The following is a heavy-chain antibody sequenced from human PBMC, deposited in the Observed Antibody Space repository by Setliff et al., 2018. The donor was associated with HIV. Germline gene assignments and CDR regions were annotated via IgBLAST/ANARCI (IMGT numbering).Heavy chain of an antibody. J-gene: IGHJ4*02. CDR3: ARDVLDLVISVYGF. V-gene: IGHV4-34*01. D-gene: IGHD3-22*01. CDR1: GGSFSDYY. Sequence: PSETLSLTCAVYGGSFSDYYWSWIRQPPGKGLEWIGEIDHRGRPKYNPSLNSRVTMSVDKSRNQFSLKVSSVTAADTAVYYCARDVLDLVISVYGFWGQGIPVTVSS. CDR2: IDHRGRP.